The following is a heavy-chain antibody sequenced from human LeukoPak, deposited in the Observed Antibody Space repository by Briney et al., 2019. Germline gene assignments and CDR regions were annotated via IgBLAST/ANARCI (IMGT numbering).Heavy chain of an antibody. D-gene: IGHD2-2*01. CDR3: SRKLGCTSTSCYAFDY. J-gene: IGHJ4*02. V-gene: IGHV1-2*02. Sequence: GASVKVSCKASGYTFTGYYMHWVRQAPGQGLEWMGWINPNSGGTNYAQKFQGRVTMTRDTSISKAFMELSRLRSDDTAVYYCSRKLGCTSTSCYAFDYWGQGTLVTVSS. CDR2: INPNSGGT. CDR1: GYTFTGYY.